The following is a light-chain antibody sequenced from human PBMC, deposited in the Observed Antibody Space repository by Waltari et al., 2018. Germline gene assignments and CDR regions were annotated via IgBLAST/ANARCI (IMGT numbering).Light chain of an antibody. CDR1: QSISRN. Sequence: EIVMTQSPATLSVSPGERATLSCRASQSISRNLAWYHQKPGQAPRLLIYGASTRATGTPARFSGSGSGTEFTLTISSLQSEDFAVYYCQQYNNWPPDLTFGGGTKVEI. CDR3: QQYNNWPPDLT. J-gene: IGKJ4*01. V-gene: IGKV3-15*01. CDR2: GAS.